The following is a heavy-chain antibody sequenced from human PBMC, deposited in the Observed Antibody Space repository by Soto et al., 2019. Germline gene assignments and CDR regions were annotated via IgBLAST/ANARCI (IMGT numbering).Heavy chain of an antibody. CDR3: ARGGPDWFDP. V-gene: IGHV4-34*01. CDR1: GGSFSGYY. CDR2: INHSGST. J-gene: IGHJ5*02. Sequence: QVQLQQWGAGLLKPSETLSLTCAVYGGSFSGYYWSWIRQPPGKGLEWIGEINHSGSTNYNPSLKSRDTISVDTSKNQFSLKLSSVTAADTAVYYCARGGPDWFDPWGQGTLVTVSS.